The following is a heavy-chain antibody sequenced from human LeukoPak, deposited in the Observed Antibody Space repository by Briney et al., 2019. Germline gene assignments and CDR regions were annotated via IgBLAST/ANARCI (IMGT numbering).Heavy chain of an antibody. D-gene: IGHD3-10*01. Sequence: GASVKVSCKVSGYTLTELSMHWVRQAPGRGLEWMGGFDPEDGETIYAQKFQGRVTMTEDTSTDTAYMELSSLRSEDTAVYYCATAFGELSDAFDIWGQGTMVTVSS. J-gene: IGHJ3*02. V-gene: IGHV1-24*01. CDR3: ATAFGELSDAFDI. CDR1: GYTLTELS. CDR2: FDPEDGET.